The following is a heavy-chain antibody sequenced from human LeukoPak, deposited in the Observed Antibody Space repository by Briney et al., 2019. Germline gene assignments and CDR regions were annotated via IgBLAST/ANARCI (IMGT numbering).Heavy chain of an antibody. D-gene: IGHD2-2*01. Sequence: GGSLRLSCAASGFTFSSYEMNWVRQAPGKGLEWVSYISSSGTLIYNADSVKGRFTISRDNARNSLYLQMNSLRAEDTAVYYCARRYCSSTSCLFDYWGQGTLVTVSA. CDR2: ISSSGTLI. CDR1: GFTFSSYE. CDR3: ARRYCSSTSCLFDY. V-gene: IGHV3-48*03. J-gene: IGHJ4*02.